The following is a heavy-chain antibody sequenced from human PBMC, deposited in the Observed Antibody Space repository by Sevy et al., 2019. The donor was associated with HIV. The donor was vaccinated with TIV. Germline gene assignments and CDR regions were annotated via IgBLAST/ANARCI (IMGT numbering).Heavy chain of an antibody. Sequence: GGSLRLSCAASGFTFNFHGMHWVRQAPGKGLEWVAFIWHDGSNKYMADSVKGRFTISRDNSKNTSFLQMNSLTVEDTAVYYCARETDNSARWLDPSGQGTLVTVSS. CDR3: ARETDNSARWLDP. CDR1: GFTFNFHG. CDR2: IWHDGSNK. D-gene: IGHD4-4*01. V-gene: IGHV3-30*02. J-gene: IGHJ5*02.